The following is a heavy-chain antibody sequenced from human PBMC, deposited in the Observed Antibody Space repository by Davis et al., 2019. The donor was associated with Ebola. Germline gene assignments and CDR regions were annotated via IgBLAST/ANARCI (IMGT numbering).Heavy chain of an antibody. J-gene: IGHJ6*03. CDR1: GGTFSSYA. CDR3: ARDPIRCGFNTYYYGSGSYYNSLRYYYMDV. CDR2: INPNSGGT. Sequence: ASVKVSCKASGGTFSSYAISWVRQAPGQGLEWMGWINPNSGGTNYAQKFQGRVTMTRDTSISTAYMELSRLRSDDTAVYYCARDPIRCGFNTYYYGSGSYYNSLRYYYMDVWGKGTTVTVSS. D-gene: IGHD3-10*01. V-gene: IGHV1-2*02.